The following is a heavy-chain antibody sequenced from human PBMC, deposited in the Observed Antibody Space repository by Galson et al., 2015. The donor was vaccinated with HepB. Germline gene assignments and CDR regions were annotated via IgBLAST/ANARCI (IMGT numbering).Heavy chain of an antibody. Sequence: SLRLSCAASGFTFSSYAMSWVRQAPGKGLEWVSAISGSGGSTYYADSVKGRFTISRDNSKNTLYLQMNSLRAEDTAVYYCAKDSLSPLITVTTDYWYFDLWGRGTLVTVSS. J-gene: IGHJ2*01. V-gene: IGHV3-23*01. CDR3: AKDSLSPLITVTTDYWYFDL. CDR2: ISGSGGST. D-gene: IGHD4-17*01. CDR1: GFTFSSYA.